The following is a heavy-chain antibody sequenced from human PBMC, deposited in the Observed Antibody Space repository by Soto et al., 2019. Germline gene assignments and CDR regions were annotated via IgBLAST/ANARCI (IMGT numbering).Heavy chain of an antibody. D-gene: IGHD2-2*01. CDR3: ARGLNPIYCSSTSCYRVDFDY. J-gene: IGHJ4*02. CDR1: GGSFSGYY. V-gene: IGHV4-34*01. Sequence: SETLSLTCAVYGGSFSGYYWSWIRQPPGKGLEWIGEINHSGSTNYNPSLKSRVTISVDTSKNQFSLKLSSVTAADTAVYYCARGLNPIYCSSTSCYRVDFDYWGQGTLVTVSS. CDR2: INHSGST.